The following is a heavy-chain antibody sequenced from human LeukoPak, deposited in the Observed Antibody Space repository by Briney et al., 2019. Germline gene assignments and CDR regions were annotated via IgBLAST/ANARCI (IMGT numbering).Heavy chain of an antibody. CDR2: IYTSGST. CDR3: AASVTPEYYFDY. D-gene: IGHD4-17*01. V-gene: IGHV4-4*07. J-gene: IGHJ4*02. CDR1: GGSISSYY. Sequence: SETLSLTCTVSGGSISSYYWSWFRQPAGKGLEWIGRIYTSGSTNYNPSLKSRVTMSVDPSKNQFSLKLSSVTAADTAVYYCAASVTPEYYFDYWGQGTLVTVSS.